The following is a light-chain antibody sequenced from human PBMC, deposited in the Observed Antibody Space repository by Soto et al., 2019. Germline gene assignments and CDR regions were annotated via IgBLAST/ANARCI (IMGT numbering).Light chain of an antibody. V-gene: IGKV1-5*03. CDR1: QSISSW. Sequence: DIQMTQSPSTLSPSVGDRVTITCRASQSISSWLAWYQQKPGKAPKLLIYKASSLESGVPSRFSGSGSGTEFTLTISSLQPDDFATYYCQQWAFGGGTKVEIK. CDR3: QQWA. J-gene: IGKJ4*01. CDR2: KAS.